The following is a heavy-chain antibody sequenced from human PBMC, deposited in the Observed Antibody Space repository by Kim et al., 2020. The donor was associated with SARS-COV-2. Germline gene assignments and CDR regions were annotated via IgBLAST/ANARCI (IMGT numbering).Heavy chain of an antibody. J-gene: IGHJ6*01. Sequence: ASVKVSCKASGYTFTSYGISWVRQAPGQGLEWMGGISAYNGNTNYAQKLQGRVTMTTDTSTSTAYMELRSLRSDDTAVYYCVPSSGYSSSWYYYYGMEVWRRGTTVSVFS. CDR2: ISAYNGNT. D-gene: IGHD6-13*01. CDR3: VPSSGYSSSWYYYYGMEV. CDR1: GYTFTSYG. V-gene: IGHV1-18*01.